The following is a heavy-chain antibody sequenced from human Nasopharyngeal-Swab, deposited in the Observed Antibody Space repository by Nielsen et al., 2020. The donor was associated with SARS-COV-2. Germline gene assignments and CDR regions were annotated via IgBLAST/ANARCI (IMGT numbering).Heavy chain of an antibody. J-gene: IGHJ6*02. D-gene: IGHD3-9*01. CDR3: ARHERYFDWLSQPYYYYGMDV. Sequence: SETLSLTCTVSGGSIGSSSYYWGWIRQPPGKGLEWIGSIYYSGSTYYNPSLKSRVTISVDTSKNQFSLKLSSVTAADTAVYYCARHERYFDWLSQPYYYYGMDVWGQGTTVTVSS. CDR2: IYYSGST. CDR1: GGSIGSSSYY. V-gene: IGHV4-39*01.